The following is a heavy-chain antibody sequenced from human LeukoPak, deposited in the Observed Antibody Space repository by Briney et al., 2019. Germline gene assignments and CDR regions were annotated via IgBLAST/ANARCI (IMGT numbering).Heavy chain of an antibody. J-gene: IGHJ4*02. D-gene: IGHD2-15*01. V-gene: IGHV3-74*01. CDR2: INNDGSGT. CDR3: ERDEDGPGATIEY. CDR1: GFSFSSYW. Sequence: GGSLRLSCAASGFSFSSYWMQWVRQVPGKGLVWVSRINNDGSGTTYADSVKGRFTISRDNAKNTLFLQMNSLRAEDTAVYYCERDEDGPGATIEYWGQGALVTVSA.